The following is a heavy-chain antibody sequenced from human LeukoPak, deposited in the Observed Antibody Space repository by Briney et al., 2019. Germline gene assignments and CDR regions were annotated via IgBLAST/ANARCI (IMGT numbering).Heavy chain of an antibody. J-gene: IGHJ5*02. CDR3: AKDAQRGFDYSNSLEH. D-gene: IGHD4-11*01. Sequence: PGRSLRLSCATSGFTFSHYGMHWVRQAPGKRLEWVAVIWNDGSNKYYGDSVKDRFTISRDNSKNTLYLQMNSLTVEDTAVYYCAKDAQRGFDYSNSLEHWGQGILVTVSS. CDR1: GFTFSHYG. CDR2: IWNDGSNK. V-gene: IGHV3-33*06.